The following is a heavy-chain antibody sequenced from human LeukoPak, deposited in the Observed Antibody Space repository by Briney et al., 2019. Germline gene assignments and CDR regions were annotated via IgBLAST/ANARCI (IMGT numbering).Heavy chain of an antibody. D-gene: IGHD1-7*01. J-gene: IGHJ4*02. CDR2: INHSGST. Sequence: PSETPSLTCAVYGGSFSGYYWSWIRQPPGKGLEWIGEINHSGSTNYNPSLKSRVTISVDTSKNQFSLKLSSVTAADTAVYYCARVGDWNYRATNPPAFDYWGQGTLVTVSS. V-gene: IGHV4-34*01. CDR3: ARVGDWNYRATNPPAFDY. CDR1: GGSFSGYY.